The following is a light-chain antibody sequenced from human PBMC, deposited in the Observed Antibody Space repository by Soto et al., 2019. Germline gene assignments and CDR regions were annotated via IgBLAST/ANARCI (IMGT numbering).Light chain of an antibody. CDR1: QSISSW. J-gene: IGKJ4*01. CDR2: DAS. V-gene: IGKV1-5*01. CDR3: QHYNSYSL. Sequence: DIQMTQSPSTLSASVGDRVTITCRASQSISSWLAWYQQKPGKAPKLLICDASSLESGVPSRFSGSGSGTEFTLTISSLQPDDFATYYCQHYNSYSLFGGGTKVEIK.